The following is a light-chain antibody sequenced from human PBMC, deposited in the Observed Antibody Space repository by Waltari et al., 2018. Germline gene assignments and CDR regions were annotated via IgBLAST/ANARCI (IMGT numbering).Light chain of an antibody. CDR2: KAS. V-gene: IGKV1-5*03. CDR1: QSVSSW. Sequence: DIQMTQSPSTLSASVGDRVTITCRASQSVSSWLAWYQQKPGKVPKFLIYKASSLESGVPSRFSGSRSGTEFTLTISSLQPDDFATYYCQLGGTFGQGTKVEIK. CDR3: QLGGT. J-gene: IGKJ1*01.